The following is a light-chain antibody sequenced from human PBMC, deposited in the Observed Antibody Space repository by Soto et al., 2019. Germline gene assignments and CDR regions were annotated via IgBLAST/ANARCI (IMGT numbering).Light chain of an antibody. Sequence: QSALTQPGSVSGSPGQSITISCTGTSSGVGSYTLVSWYQQHPGKAPKLLIYEGIKRPSGVSSRFSGSKSGNTASLTISGLQAEDEADYYCCSYVGANVFGGGTKVTVL. V-gene: IGLV2-23*01. J-gene: IGLJ3*02. CDR2: EGI. CDR1: SSGVGSYTL. CDR3: CSYVGANV.